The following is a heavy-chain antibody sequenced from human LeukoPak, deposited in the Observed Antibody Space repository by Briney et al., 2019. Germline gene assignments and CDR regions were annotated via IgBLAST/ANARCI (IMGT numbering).Heavy chain of an antibody. D-gene: IGHD2-15*01. J-gene: IGHJ2*01. V-gene: IGHV5-51*01. CDR1: GYSFTSYW. Sequence: GESLKISFKGSGYSFTSYWIGWVRQMPGKGLEWMGIIYPGDSDTRYSPSFQGQVTISADKSIGTAYLQWSSLEASDTAMYYCARLEGWPAPWYFDLWGRGTLVTVSS. CDR2: IYPGDSDT. CDR3: ARLEGWPAPWYFDL.